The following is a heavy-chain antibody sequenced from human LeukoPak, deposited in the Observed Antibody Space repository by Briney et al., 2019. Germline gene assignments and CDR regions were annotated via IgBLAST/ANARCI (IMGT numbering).Heavy chain of an antibody. CDR1: GFTVSSNY. J-gene: IGHJ6*03. Sequence: GGSLRLSCAASGFTVSSNYMSWVRQAPGKGLERVSVVYSGGSTYYADSVRGRFAISRDNSKNTLYLQINSLRAEDTAVYYCARGLNYYDSRGYNPPYYMDVWGKGTTVTVSS. CDR2: VYSGGST. V-gene: IGHV3-53*01. D-gene: IGHD3-22*01. CDR3: ARGLNYYDSRGYNPPYYMDV.